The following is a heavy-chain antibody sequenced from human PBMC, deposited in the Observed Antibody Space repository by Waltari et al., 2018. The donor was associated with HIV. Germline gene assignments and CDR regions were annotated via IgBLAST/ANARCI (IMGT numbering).Heavy chain of an antibody. CDR2: INNIGTT. CDR1: GGSFDEYY. D-gene: IGHD1-7*01. J-gene: IGHJ5*02. CDR3: ARTYKRITLFEIIRELSWFDP. Sequence: QVQLQQWGAGLLKPSETLSLTCAIYGGSFDEYYWAWIRKTPEKGLEWLGAINNIGTTTYNPSLKSRVTVSIDTSKNQFSLNLRSVTAADTAVYYCARTYKRITLFEIIRELSWFDPWGQGTLVTVSS. V-gene: IGHV4-34*01.